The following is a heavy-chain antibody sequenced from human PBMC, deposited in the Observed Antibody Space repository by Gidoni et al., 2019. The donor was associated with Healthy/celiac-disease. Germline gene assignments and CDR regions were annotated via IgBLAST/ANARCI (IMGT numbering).Heavy chain of an antibody. CDR3: IGVAFDI. J-gene: IGHJ3*02. V-gene: IGHV3-73*02. CDR2: IRSKANSYAT. Sequence: EVQLVVSGGGLVQPGGSLKISCAASGFTFSGSAMHWVRQASGKGLEWVGRIRSKANSYATAYAASVKGRFTISRDDSKNTAYLQMNSLKTEDTAVYYCIGVAFDIWGQGTMVTVSS. CDR1: GFTFSGSA.